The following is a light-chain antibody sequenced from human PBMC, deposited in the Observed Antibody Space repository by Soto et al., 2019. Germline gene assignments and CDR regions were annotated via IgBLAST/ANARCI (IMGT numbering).Light chain of an antibody. V-gene: IGKV3-15*01. J-gene: IGKJ2*01. CDR3: QQYNKWPPLYT. Sequence: EIVMTQSPVILSVSPGERATLSCRASQNVNSDLAWYQEKPGQAPRILIYGASTRATDIPARISGGGSGTDFTLTISSLQSEDVAVYYCQQYNKWPPLYTFGQGTKLEIK. CDR1: QNVNSD. CDR2: GAS.